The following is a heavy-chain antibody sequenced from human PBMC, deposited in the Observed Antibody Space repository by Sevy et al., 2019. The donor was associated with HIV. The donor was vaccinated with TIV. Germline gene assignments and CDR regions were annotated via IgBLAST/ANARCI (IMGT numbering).Heavy chain of an antibody. CDR3: AREGGYSDQGMDV. V-gene: IGHV3-48*01. CDR2: ISTGRSTI. D-gene: IGHD5-18*01. J-gene: IGHJ6*02. CDR1: GFTFISYS. Sequence: GGSLRLSCAASGFTFISYSFNWVRQAPGKGLEWLSYISTGRSTIYYADSVKGRFTISRDNAKKSLYLQMNSLRVEDTAVYYCAREGGYSDQGMDVWGQGTTATVSS.